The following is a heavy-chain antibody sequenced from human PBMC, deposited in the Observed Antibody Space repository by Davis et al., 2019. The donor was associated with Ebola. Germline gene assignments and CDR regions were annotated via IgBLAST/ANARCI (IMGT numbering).Heavy chain of an antibody. Sequence: GESLKISCGAPGFTYSTYAMSWVRQAPGKGLEWVSGISGNSDDTYYADSVKGRFTISRDNSKNTLYLQMNSLRAEDTAVYYCARDGYYDILTGPIWFDPWGQGTLVTISS. CDR1: GFTYSTYA. CDR2: ISGNSDDT. CDR3: ARDGYYDILTGPIWFDP. D-gene: IGHD3-9*01. V-gene: IGHV3-23*01. J-gene: IGHJ5*02.